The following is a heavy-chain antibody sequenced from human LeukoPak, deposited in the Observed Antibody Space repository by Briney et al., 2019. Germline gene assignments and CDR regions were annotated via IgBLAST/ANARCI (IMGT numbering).Heavy chain of an antibody. J-gene: IGHJ4*02. CDR2: FNHSVST. D-gene: IGHD3-22*01. CDR3: ARGPHYYDSSGYYYVAYFDY. CDR1: GGSFSGYY. V-gene: IGHV4-34*01. Sequence: TSETLSLTCAVYGGSFSGYYWSWIRQPPGKGLEWIGEFNHSVSTYYNPSPKSRVTISVDGSKNQFSLKLNSVTSADTAVYYCARGPHYYDSSGYYYVAYFDYWGQRTLVSVSS.